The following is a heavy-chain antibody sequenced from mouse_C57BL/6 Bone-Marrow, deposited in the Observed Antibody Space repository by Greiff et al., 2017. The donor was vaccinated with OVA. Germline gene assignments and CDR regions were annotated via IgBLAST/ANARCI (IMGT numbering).Heavy chain of an antibody. CDR1: GYAFSSSW. Sequence: QVQLQQSGPELVKPGASVKISCKASGYAFSSSWMNWVKQRPGKGLEWIGRIYPGDGDTNYNGKFKGKATLTADKSSSTAYMQLSSLTSEDSAVYFCEITTVPDYWGQGTTLTVSS. V-gene: IGHV1-82*01. CDR2: IYPGDGDT. CDR3: EITTVPDY. J-gene: IGHJ2*01. D-gene: IGHD1-1*01.